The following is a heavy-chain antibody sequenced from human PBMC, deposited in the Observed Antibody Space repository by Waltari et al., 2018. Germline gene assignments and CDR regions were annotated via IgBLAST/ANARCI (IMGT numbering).Heavy chain of an antibody. CDR1: GYTFPNYG. D-gene: IGHD3-10*01. Sequence: QVQLVQSGAEVKKPGASGKVSCKASGYTFPNYGISWVRQAPGQGLEWMGWFSVYNGNTNYAQKLQGRVTMTTDTSTSTAYMELRSLRSDDTAVYYCARGVPGSWPDYYFDHWGQGTLVTVSS. CDR3: ARGVPGSWPDYYFDH. J-gene: IGHJ4*02. V-gene: IGHV1-18*01. CDR2: FSVYNGNT.